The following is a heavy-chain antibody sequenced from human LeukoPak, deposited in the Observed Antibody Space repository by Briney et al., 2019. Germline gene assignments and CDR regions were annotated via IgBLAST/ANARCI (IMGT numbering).Heavy chain of an antibody. V-gene: IGHV4-4*07. CDR1: GGSINSYH. Sequence: SETLSLTCNVSGGSINSYHWSWIRQPAGEGLEWIGRLYSSGSFNYNPSLKSRVTISVDTSKNQFSLKLSSVTAADTAVYYCARVRVTVAATYFDYWGQGTLVTVSS. J-gene: IGHJ4*02. CDR2: LYSSGSF. D-gene: IGHD6-19*01. CDR3: ARVRVTVAATYFDY.